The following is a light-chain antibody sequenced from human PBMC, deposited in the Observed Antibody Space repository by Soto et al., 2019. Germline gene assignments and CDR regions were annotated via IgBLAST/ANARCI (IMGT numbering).Light chain of an antibody. Sequence: EIVMTQSPATLSVSPGERATLSCRASQSVSSNLAWYQQEPGQAPRLLIYGASTRATGIPARFSGSGSGTEFTLTISSLQSEDFAVYYCQQYNNWPPTTFGQGTKVDI. CDR1: QSVSSN. CDR2: GAS. CDR3: QQYNNWPPTT. J-gene: IGKJ1*01. V-gene: IGKV3-15*01.